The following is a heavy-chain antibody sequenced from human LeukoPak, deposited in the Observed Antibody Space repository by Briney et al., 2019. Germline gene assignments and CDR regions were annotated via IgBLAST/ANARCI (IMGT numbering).Heavy chain of an antibody. CDR1: AGSSSSSSYY. CDR3: ARQSGYCSGGSCYSHFDY. Sequence: SETLSFTCTVSAGSSSSSSYYWGWIRQPPGKGLEWIGSIYYSGSTYYNPSLISRVTISVNTSKNQFSLKLSSVTAADTAVYYCARQSGYCSGGSCYSHFDYWGQGTLVTVSP. D-gene: IGHD2-15*01. J-gene: IGHJ4*02. CDR2: IYYSGST. V-gene: IGHV4-39*01.